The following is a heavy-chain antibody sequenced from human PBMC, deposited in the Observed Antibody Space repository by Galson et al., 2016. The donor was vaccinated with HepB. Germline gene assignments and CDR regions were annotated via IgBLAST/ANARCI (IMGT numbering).Heavy chain of an antibody. CDR3: ARDRSLYNYHNSDYRLDY. J-gene: IGHJ4*02. D-gene: IGHD3-22*01. Sequence: SVKVSCKASGYTFTNFGFSWVRQAPGQGLEWMGWISTFTGDTNYAQKLQGRVTMTTDTSTRTAYMELRSLRSDDTAVYYCARDRSLYNYHNSDYRLDYWGQGTLVTVSS. CDR1: GYTFTNFG. V-gene: IGHV1-18*01. CDR2: ISTFTGDT.